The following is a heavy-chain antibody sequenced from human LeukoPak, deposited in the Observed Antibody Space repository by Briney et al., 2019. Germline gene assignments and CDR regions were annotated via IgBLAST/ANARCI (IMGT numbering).Heavy chain of an antibody. D-gene: IGHD1-14*01. CDR1: GFTFSSYA. CDR2: ISGGSA. V-gene: IGHV3-23*01. CDR3: ATETNGRHYDY. J-gene: IGHJ4*02. Sequence: GGSLRLSCAASGFTFSSYAMSWVRQAPGKGLEWVSAISGGSADYADSVKGRFSISIDNSKNTLYLQMNSLRAEDTAVYYCATETNGRHYDYWGQGTLLTVSS.